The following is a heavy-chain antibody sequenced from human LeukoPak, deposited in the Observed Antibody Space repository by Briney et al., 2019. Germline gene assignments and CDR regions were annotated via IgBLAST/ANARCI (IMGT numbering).Heavy chain of an antibody. CDR1: GFTFDDYG. CDR3: ARGRRALGYCSGGSCPFDP. Sequence: PGGSLRLSCAASGFTFDDYGMSWVRQAPGKGLEWVSGINWNGDSTGYADSVKGRFTISRDNAKNSLYLQMNSLRAEDTAVYYCARGRRALGYCSGGSCPFDPWGQGTLVTVSS. CDR2: INWNGDST. J-gene: IGHJ5*02. V-gene: IGHV3-20*04. D-gene: IGHD2-15*01.